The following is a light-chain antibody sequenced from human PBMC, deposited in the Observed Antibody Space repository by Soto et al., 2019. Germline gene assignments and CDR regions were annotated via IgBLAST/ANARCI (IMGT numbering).Light chain of an antibody. CDR2: AAS. CDR3: QQGHSNPIT. J-gene: IGKJ5*01. Sequence: DIRMTQSPSSLSASVGDRVTITCRASQSVSTYLNWYQQKPGKAPKLLIYAASSLQSGVPSRFSGRGSGTDFTLTISSLQPEDFATYYCQQGHSNPITLGPGTRLEIK. V-gene: IGKV1-39*01. CDR1: QSVSTY.